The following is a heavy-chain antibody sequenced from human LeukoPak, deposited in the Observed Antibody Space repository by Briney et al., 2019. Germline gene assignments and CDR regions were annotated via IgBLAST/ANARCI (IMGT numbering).Heavy chain of an antibody. J-gene: IGHJ3*02. CDR2: ISAYNGNT. CDR1: GYTFTSYG. Sequence: ASVKVSCKASGYTFTSYGISWVRQAPGQGLEWMGWISAYNGNTNYAQKLQGRVTMTTDTSTSTAYMELRSLRSDDTAVYYCARDGGGEYSYGFHDAFDIWGQGTMVTVSS. V-gene: IGHV1-18*04. D-gene: IGHD5-18*01. CDR3: ARDGGGEYSYGFHDAFDI.